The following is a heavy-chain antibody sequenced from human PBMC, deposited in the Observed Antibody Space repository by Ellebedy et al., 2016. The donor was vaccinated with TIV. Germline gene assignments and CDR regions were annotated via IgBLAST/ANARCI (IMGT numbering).Heavy chain of an antibody. CDR2: IWYDGSHK. CDR3: AKDGNGEGWLDP. CDR1: GFKFNFYA. J-gene: IGHJ5*02. D-gene: IGHD4-17*01. V-gene: IGHV3-30*02. Sequence: GESLKISCAASGFKFNFYAMHWVRQAPGKGLEWVAFIWYDGSHKSHADSVKGRFTISRDNSKNTLYLEMNNLRAEDTAVYYCAKDGNGEGWLDPWGQGTLVTVSS.